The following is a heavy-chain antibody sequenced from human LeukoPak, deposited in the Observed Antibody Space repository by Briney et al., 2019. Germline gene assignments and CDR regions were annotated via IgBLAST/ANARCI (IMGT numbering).Heavy chain of an antibody. V-gene: IGHV4-39*07. CDR2: IYYNGYT. CDR3: ARTNPPATYYYDSSGSLYYYYYGMDV. D-gene: IGHD3-22*01. CDR1: GGSISSGSYY. J-gene: IGHJ6*02. Sequence: SETLSRTCTVSGGSISSGSYYWDWIRQPPGKGLGWIGHIYYNGYTYYNPSPKSRVTISVDTSKNQFSLKLSSVTAADTAVYYCARTNPPATYYYDSSGSLYYYYYGMDVWGQGTTVTVSS.